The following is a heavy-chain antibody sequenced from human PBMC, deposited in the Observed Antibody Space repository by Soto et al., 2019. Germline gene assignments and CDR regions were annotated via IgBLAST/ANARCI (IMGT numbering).Heavy chain of an antibody. CDR2: ISYSAKT. CDR3: TRGAGAPWVRFDS. J-gene: IGHJ4*02. D-gene: IGHD3-22*01. CDR1: CYSITSGFY. Sequence: SETLSLTCGVSCYSITSGFYWGWVRQSPGKGLEWIGSISYSAKTFYNPSLASRFSMAVDTSKNQFSLRLTSVTAADTALYYCTRGAGAPWVRFDSWGQGTPVTVSS. V-gene: IGHV4-38-2*01.